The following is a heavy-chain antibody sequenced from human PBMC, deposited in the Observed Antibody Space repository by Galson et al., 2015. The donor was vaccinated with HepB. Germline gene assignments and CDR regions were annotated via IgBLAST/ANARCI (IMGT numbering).Heavy chain of an antibody. D-gene: IGHD2-2*01. V-gene: IGHV3-23*01. Sequence: SLRLSCAASGFTFSSYAMSWVRQAPGKGLEWVSGISGSGGTTYNADSVKGRFTISRDNSKNTLYLQMNSLRADDTAVYYCAKHPRSSRGDDWGQGTLVTVSS. J-gene: IGHJ4*02. CDR2: ISGSGGTT. CDR1: GFTFSSYA. CDR3: AKHPRSSRGDD.